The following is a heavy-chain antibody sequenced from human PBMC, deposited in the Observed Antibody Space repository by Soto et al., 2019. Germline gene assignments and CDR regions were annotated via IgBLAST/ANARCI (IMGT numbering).Heavy chain of an antibody. D-gene: IGHD3-16*02. CDR1: GFSFSTYG. CDR3: TKVSRCLVWGSYRPDFDF. Sequence: PGGSLRLSCVASGFSFSTYGMHCVRQAPGKGLEWVAFISYDANNIYYIDSVKGRFTISRDNSKNTLYLQMNSLRIEDTALYYCTKVSRCLVWGSYRPDFDFWGQGTMVTVSS. J-gene: IGHJ4*02. V-gene: IGHV3-30*18. CDR2: ISYDANNI.